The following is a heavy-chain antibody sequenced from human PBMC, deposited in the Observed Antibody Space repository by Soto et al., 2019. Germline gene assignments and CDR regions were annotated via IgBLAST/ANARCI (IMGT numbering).Heavy chain of an antibody. CDR3: VRQTLANMSLFVMEV. D-gene: IGHD6-6*01. Sequence: SQPLSLTCAISWDSVSANNAAWNWIRHSPSRGLEWLGRTYFRSKWNYYYAESVKSRLTITPDTTNNQISLQLNSVIPEEAAVYEGVRQTLANMSLFVMEVWGQWTTVTVSS. CDR1: WDSVSANNAA. CDR2: TYFRSKWNY. J-gene: IGHJ6*02. V-gene: IGHV6-1*01.